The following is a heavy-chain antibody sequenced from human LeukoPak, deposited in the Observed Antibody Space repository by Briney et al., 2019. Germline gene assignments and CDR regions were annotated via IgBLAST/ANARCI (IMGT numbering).Heavy chain of an antibody. J-gene: IGHJ4*02. D-gene: IGHD3-22*01. V-gene: IGHV3-30*02. Sequence: PGGSLRLSCAASGFTFSNYGMHWVRQAPGKGLEWVAFIRYDGSNKYYADSVKGRFTISRDSSKNTLYLQMNSLRAEDTAVYYCARGSTTMIVVAWALDYWGQGTLVTVSS. CDR2: IRYDGSNK. CDR3: ARGSTTMIVVAWALDY. CDR1: GFTFSNYG.